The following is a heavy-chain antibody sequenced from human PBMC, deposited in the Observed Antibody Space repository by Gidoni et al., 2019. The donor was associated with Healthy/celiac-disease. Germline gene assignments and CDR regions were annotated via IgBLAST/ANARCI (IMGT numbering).Heavy chain of an antibody. J-gene: IGHJ5*02. V-gene: IGHV4-34*01. CDR1: GGSFSAYY. D-gene: IGHD6-6*01. Sequence: QVQLQQWGAGLLKPSETLSLTCAVYGGSFSAYYWSWIRQPPGKGLEWIGEINHSGSTNYNPSLKSRVTISVDTSKNQFSLKLSSVTAADTAVYYCARGRRPSLVRSSAWFDPWGQGTLVTVSS. CDR2: INHSGST. CDR3: ARGRRPSLVRSSAWFDP.